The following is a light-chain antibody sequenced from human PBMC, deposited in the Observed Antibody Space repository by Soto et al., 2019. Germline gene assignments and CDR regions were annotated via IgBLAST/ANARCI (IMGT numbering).Light chain of an antibody. CDR3: HQCSTPPDT. V-gene: IGKV4-1*01. CDR1: QSVLYSSNNKNY. CDR2: WAS. Sequence: DIALTQSPDSLAVSLGERATINCKSSQSVLYSSNNKNYLAWYQQKPGQPPKLLIYWASIRDSGVPDRFSGSGSGTEFTLTISSLQAEDVAVYYCHQCSTPPDTFSQGTKLAIK. J-gene: IGKJ2*01.